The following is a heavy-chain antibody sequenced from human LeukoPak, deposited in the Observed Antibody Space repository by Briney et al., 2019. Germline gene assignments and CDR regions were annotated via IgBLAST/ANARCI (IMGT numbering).Heavy chain of an antibody. CDR1: GYTFTSYG. D-gene: IGHD6-19*01. CDR3: ARDHTSGWYNPNDFDY. CDR2: ISSYNGNT. V-gene: IGHV1-18*01. J-gene: IGHJ4*02. Sequence: ASVKVSCKASGYTFTSYGINWVRQAPGQGLEWMGWISSYNGNTNYAQKFQDRVTMTTYTSTSTACMELRSLRSDDTAVYYCARDHTSGWYNPNDFDYWGQGTLVTVSS.